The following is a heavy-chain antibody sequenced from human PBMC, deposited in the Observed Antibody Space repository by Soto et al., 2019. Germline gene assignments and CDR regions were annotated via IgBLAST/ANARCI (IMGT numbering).Heavy chain of an antibody. V-gene: IGHV3-66*01. Sequence: GGSLRLSCAASGFTVSSNYMSWVRQAPGKGLEWVSVIYSGGSTYYADSVKGRFTISRDNSKNTLYLQMNSLRAEDTAVYYCARAFSYYDSSGYYRTPGFFYFDYWGQGTLVTVSS. D-gene: IGHD3-22*01. CDR1: GFTVSSNY. J-gene: IGHJ4*02. CDR3: ARAFSYYDSSGYYRTPGFFYFDY. CDR2: IYSGGST.